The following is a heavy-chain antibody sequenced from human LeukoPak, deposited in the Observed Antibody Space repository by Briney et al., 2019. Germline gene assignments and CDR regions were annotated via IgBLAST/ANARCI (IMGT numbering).Heavy chain of an antibody. Sequence: PSETLSLTCTVSGGPISSSSYYWGWIRQPPGKGLEWIGSIYYSGSTNYNPSLKSRVTISVDTSKNQFSLKLSSVTAADTAVYYCARLEAAATYYFDYWGQGTLVTVSS. CDR3: ARLEAAATYYFDY. J-gene: IGHJ4*02. CDR1: GGPISSSSYY. D-gene: IGHD1-1*01. V-gene: IGHV4-39*07. CDR2: IYYSGST.